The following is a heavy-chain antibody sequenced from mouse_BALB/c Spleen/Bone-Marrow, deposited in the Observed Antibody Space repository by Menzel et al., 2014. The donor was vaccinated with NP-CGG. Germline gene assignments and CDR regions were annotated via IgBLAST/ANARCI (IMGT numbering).Heavy chain of an antibody. CDR1: GFNIXDTY. Sequence: VQLQRSGAELVKPGASVKLSCTASGFNIXDTYTHWVKQRPEQGLEWIGRIDPANGNTKYDPKFQGKATITADTSSNTAYLQLSSLTSEDTAVYYCARTAPENFDYWGQGTTLTVSS. J-gene: IGHJ2*01. CDR3: ARTAPENFDY. V-gene: IGHV14-3*02. D-gene: IGHD1-2*01. CDR2: IDPANGNT.